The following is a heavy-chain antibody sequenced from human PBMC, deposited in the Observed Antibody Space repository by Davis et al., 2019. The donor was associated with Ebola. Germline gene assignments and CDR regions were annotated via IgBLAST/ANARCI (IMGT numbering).Heavy chain of an antibody. CDR2: IRSKANSYAT. J-gene: IGHJ4*02. CDR1: GFTFSGSA. D-gene: IGHD2-2*01. V-gene: IGHV3-73*01. CDR3: SSPDCSNTSCSDY. Sequence: GESLKISCAASGFTFSGSAMHWVRQASGKGLEWVGRIRSKANSYATAYAASVKGRFTISRDDSKNTAYLQMNSLKTEDTAVYYCSSPDCSNTSCSDYWGQGTLVTVSS.